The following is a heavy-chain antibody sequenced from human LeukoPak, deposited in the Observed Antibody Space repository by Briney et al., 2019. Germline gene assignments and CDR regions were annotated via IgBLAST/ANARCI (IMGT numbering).Heavy chain of an antibody. CDR1: GFTFGDFP. J-gene: IGHJ4*01. V-gene: IGHV3-49*04. D-gene: IGHD7-27*01. Sequence: GGSLRLSCTAPGFTFGDFPMAWVRQAPGKGLEYIALVRSKTFRGTAEYAASVKGRFYISRDDPKNIAYLQMSSLKTEDTAVYYCTRSTAVPGAKYYFDFWAQGTLVTVSS. CDR2: VRSKTFRGTA. CDR3: TRSTAVPGAKYYFDF.